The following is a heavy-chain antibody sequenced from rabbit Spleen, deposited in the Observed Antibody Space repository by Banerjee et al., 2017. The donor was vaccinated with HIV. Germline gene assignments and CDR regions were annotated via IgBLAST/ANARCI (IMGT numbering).Heavy chain of an antibody. V-gene: IGHV1S40*01. CDR1: GFSFSDNYW. Sequence: QSLEESGGDLVKPGASLTLTCTASGFSFSDNYWICWVRQAPGKGLEWIACIYGGSSGSTYYASWAKGRFTISKPSSTTVTLQMTSLTVADTATYFCARWSGSRSINAYRASDPWGPGTLVTVS. CDR3: ARWSGSRSINAYRASDP. J-gene: IGHJ2*01. CDR2: IYGGSSGST. D-gene: IGHD4-2*01.